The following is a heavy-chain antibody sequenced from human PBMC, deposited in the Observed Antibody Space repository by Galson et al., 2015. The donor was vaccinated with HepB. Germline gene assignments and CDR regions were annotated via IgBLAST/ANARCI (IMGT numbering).Heavy chain of an antibody. J-gene: IGHJ4*02. D-gene: IGHD3-22*01. V-gene: IGHV4-59*09. Sequence: IYYSGSTNYNPSLKSRVTISVDTSKNQFSLKLSSVAAADTAVYYCARGTYDSSGYFYFDYWGQGTLVTVSS. CDR2: IYYSGST. CDR3: ARGTYDSSGYFYFDY.